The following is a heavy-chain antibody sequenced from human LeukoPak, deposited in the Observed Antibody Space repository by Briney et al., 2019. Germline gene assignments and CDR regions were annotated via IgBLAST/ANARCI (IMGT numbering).Heavy chain of an antibody. CDR3: AREEADSGTYYVDY. CDR1: GYTFITYG. Sequence: GASVKVSCKASGYTFITYGISWVRQAPGQGLEWMVWISASNGHTNYAQNFQGRVTMTTDTSTNTAYMELRSLRSDDTAIYYCAREEADSGTYYVDYWGQGTLVTVSS. V-gene: IGHV1-18*01. CDR2: ISASNGHT. J-gene: IGHJ4*02. D-gene: IGHD1-26*01.